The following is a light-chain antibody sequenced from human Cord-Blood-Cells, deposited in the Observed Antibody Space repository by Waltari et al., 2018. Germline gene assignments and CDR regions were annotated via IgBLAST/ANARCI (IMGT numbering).Light chain of an antibody. CDR2: DVS. CDR1: SSDVGGYNY. V-gene: IGLV2-14*03. J-gene: IGLJ1*01. CDR3: SSYTSSSGYV. Sequence: QSALTQPASVSGSPGQSITISCTGTSSDVGGYNYVSWYQQHPGKAPQLMIYDVSKRPSGVSNRFSGSKSGNTASLTISGLQAEDEADYYCSSYTSSSGYVFGTGTKVTVL.